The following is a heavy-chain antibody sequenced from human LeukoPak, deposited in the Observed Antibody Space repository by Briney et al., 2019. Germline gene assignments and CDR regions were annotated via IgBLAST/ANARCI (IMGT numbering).Heavy chain of an antibody. Sequence: PGRSLRLSCAASGFTFSSYGMHWVRQAPGKGLEWVAVISYDGSNKYFADSVKGRFTISRDNSESTLYLQMNNLRAEDTAVYYCTTASSYSGSGTYRGYFDYWGQGTLVTVSS. J-gene: IGHJ4*02. D-gene: IGHD3-10*01. CDR2: ISYDGSNK. CDR1: GFTFSSYG. CDR3: TTASSYSGSGTYRGYFDY. V-gene: IGHV3-30*03.